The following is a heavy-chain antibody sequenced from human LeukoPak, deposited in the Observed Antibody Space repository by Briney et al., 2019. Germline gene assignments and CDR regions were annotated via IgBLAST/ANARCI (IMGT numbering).Heavy chain of an antibody. CDR3: ACLTTADAFDI. J-gene: IGHJ3*02. Sequence: SETLSLSCTVSGDSISSYYWSWIRQPPGKGLEWIGYIYHSGSTNYNPSLKSRVTISVDTSKNQFSLSLSSVTAADTAVYYCACLTTADAFDIWGQGTMVTVSS. CDR2: IYHSGST. CDR1: GDSISSYY. V-gene: IGHV4-59*12. D-gene: IGHD3-22*01.